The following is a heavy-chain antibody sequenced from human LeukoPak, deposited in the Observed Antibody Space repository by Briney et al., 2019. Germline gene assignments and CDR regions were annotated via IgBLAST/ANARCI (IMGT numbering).Heavy chain of an antibody. J-gene: IGHJ4*02. Sequence: GGSLRLSCAASGFTFDDYVMHWVRQAPGKGLEWVSLISADGANTYYADSVKGRFTISRDNSENSLCLQMNSLTAEDTAFYYCAKGYFVVVTAIRGFDYWGQGTLVTVSS. V-gene: IGHV3-43*02. D-gene: IGHD2-21*02. CDR2: ISADGANT. CDR3: AKGYFVVVTAIRGFDY. CDR1: GFTFDDYV.